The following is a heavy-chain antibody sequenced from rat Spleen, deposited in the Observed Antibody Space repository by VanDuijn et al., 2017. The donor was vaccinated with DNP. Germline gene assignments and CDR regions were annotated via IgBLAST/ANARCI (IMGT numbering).Heavy chain of an antibody. CDR1: GFIFSNYW. Sequence: EVQLVESGGGPVQPGRSLKLSCVASGFIFSNYWMTWIRQAPGKGLEWIGEINKDSSSINYSPSLKDKFTISRDSAQNTLYLQMSKLGSEDTAIYYCALMDGAFDYWGQGVMVTVSS. D-gene: IGHD1-12*02. V-gene: IGHV4-2*01. J-gene: IGHJ2*01. CDR3: ALMDGAFDY. CDR2: INKDSSSI.